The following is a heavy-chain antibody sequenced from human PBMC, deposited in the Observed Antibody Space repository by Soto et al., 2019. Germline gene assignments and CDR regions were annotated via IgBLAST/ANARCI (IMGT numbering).Heavy chain of an antibody. CDR3: ARDVLAVACLPYYYYGMDV. Sequence: GGSLRLSCAASGFTFSSYSMNWVRQAPGKGLEWVSYISSSSSTIYYADSVKGRFTISRDNAKNSLYLQMNSLRDEDTAVYYCARDVLAVACLPYYYYGMDVWGQGTTVTVSS. D-gene: IGHD6-19*01. CDR1: GFTFSSYS. J-gene: IGHJ6*02. CDR2: ISSSSSTI. V-gene: IGHV3-48*02.